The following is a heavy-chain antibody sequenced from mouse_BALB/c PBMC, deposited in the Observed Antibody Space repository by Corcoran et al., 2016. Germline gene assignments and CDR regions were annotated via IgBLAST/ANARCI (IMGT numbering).Heavy chain of an antibody. V-gene: IGHV8-12*01. CDR1: GFSLSTSGMG. J-gene: IGHJ4*01. Sequence: QVTLKESDPGILQPSQTLSLTCSFSGFSLSTSGMGVSGFRQPSGKGLEWLAHIYWDDDKRYNPSLKSRTTIPKNTSRNHVFLKITSVDTSDTATYYCARRATIRNAMDYWCQGTSVTVSS. CDR2: IYWDDDK. CDR3: ARRATIRNAMDY.